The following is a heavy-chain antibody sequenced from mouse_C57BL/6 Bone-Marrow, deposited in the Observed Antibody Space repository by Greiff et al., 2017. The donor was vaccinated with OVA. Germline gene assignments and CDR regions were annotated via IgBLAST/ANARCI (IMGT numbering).Heavy chain of an antibody. CDR2: ISYDGSN. J-gene: IGHJ1*03. V-gene: IGHV3-6*01. D-gene: IGHD1-1*02. CDR1: GYSITSGYY. Sequence: DVQLQESGPGLVKPSQSLSLTCSVTGYSITSGYYWNWIRQFPGNKLEWMGYISYDGSNNYNPSLKNRISITRDTSKNQFFLKLNSVTTEDTATYYCARWCRWYFDVWGTGTTVTVSS. CDR3: ARWCRWYFDV.